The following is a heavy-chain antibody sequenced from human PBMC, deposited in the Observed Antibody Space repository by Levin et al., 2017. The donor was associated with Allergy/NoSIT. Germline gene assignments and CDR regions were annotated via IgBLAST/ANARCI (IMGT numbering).Heavy chain of an antibody. CDR2: ISDSGAST. Sequence: GESLKISCAASGFTFGSYAMSWVRQAPGKGLEWVSGISDSGASTYHADSVKGRFTISRDNSKNTLYLQMNSLRAEDTAIYYCAKGSAAGRPYYFDYWGQGTLVTVSS. V-gene: IGHV3-23*01. D-gene: IGHD2-15*01. J-gene: IGHJ4*02. CDR3: AKGSAAGRPYYFDY. CDR1: GFTFGSYA.